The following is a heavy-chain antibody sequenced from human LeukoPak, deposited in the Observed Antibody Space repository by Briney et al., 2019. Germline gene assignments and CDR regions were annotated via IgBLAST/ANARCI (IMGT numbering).Heavy chain of an antibody. V-gene: IGHV3-30-3*01. D-gene: IGHD3-9*01. Sequence: GGSLRLSCAASGFTFSSYAMHWVRQAPGKGLEWVAVISYDGSNKYYADSVKGRFTISRDNSKNTLYPQMNSLRAEDTAVYYCARDGPYYDILTGYTLGYWGQGTLVTVSS. CDR2: ISYDGSNK. CDR3: ARDGPYYDILTGYTLGY. CDR1: GFTFSSYA. J-gene: IGHJ4*02.